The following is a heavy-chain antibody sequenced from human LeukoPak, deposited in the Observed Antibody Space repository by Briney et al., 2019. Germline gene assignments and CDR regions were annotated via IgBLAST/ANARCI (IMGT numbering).Heavy chain of an antibody. CDR3: AKDSGYSYVSYYFDY. V-gene: IGHV3-30*18. Sequence: GGSLRLSCAASGFTFSSYGMHWVRQAPGKGLEWVAVISYDGSNKYYADCVKGRFTISRDNSKNTLYLQMNSLRAEDTAVYYCAKDSGYSYVSYYFDYWGQGTLVTVSS. J-gene: IGHJ4*02. CDR1: GFTFSSYG. CDR2: ISYDGSNK. D-gene: IGHD5-18*01.